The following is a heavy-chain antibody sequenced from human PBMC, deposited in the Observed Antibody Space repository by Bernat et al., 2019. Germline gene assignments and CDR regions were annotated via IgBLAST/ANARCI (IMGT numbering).Heavy chain of an antibody. CDR1: GFTFSSYW. CDR2: INSDGSST. CDR3: ARVPSLGYCSGGSCYSHGMDV. D-gene: IGHD2-15*01. J-gene: IGHJ6*02. V-gene: IGHV3-74*02. Sequence: VQLVESGGGVVQPGRSLRLSCAASGFTFSSYWMHWVRQAPGKGLVWVSRINSDGSSTSYADSVKGRFTISRDNAKNTLYLQMNSLRAEDTAVYYCARVPSLGYCSGGSCYSHGMDVWGQGTTVTVSS.